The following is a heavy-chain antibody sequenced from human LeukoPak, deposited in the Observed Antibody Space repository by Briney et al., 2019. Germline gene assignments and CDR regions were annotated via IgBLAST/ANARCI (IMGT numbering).Heavy chain of an antibody. D-gene: IGHD3-9*01. CDR1: GFTFSSYA. CDR2: ISGSGGST. CDR3: AKAPGYDILTGYSTLIRFDP. J-gene: IGHJ5*02. V-gene: IGHV3-23*01. Sequence: GGSLRLSCAASGFTFSSYAMSWVRQAPGKGLEWVSAISGSGGSTYYADSVKGRFTISRDNSKNTLYLQMNSLRAEDTAVYYCAKAPGYDILTGYSTLIRFDPWGQGTLVTVSS.